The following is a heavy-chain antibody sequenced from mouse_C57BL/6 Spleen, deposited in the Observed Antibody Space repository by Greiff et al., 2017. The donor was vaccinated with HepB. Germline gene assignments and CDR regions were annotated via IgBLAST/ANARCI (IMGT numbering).Heavy chain of an antibody. CDR2: INPSTGGT. D-gene: IGHD1-1*01. CDR3: ARLRIKTAGPYAMDY. V-gene: IGHV1-42*01. Sequence: EVQLQQSGPELVKPGASVKISCKASGYSFTGYYMNWVKQSPEKSLEWIGEINPSTGGTTYNQKFKAKATLTVDKSSSTAYMQLKSLTSEDSAVYYCARLRIKTAGPYAMDYWGQGTSVTVSS. J-gene: IGHJ4*01. CDR1: GYSFTGYY.